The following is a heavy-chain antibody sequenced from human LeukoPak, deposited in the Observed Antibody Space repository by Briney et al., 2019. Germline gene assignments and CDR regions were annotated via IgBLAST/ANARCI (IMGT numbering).Heavy chain of an antibody. CDR3: ARIRAYDSRGYYSFDS. D-gene: IGHD3-22*01. CDR1: GGSISSSSYY. J-gene: IGHJ4*02. V-gene: IGHV4-39*07. CDR2: IYYSGST. Sequence: SETLSLTCTVSGGSISSSSYYWGWIRQPPGKGLEWIGSIYYSGSTYYNPSLKSRVTISVDTSKNQFSLKLSSVTAAEPAVYSCARIRAYDSRGYYSFDSWGQGTRVPVS.